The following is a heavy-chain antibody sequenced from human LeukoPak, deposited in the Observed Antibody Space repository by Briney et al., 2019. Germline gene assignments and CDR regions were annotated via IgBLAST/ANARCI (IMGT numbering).Heavy chain of an antibody. CDR3: AKDPPFLYYLDSSGYYSRFDS. CDR2: ISGSGGST. J-gene: IGHJ4*02. CDR1: GFTFSSYA. V-gene: IGHV3-23*01. D-gene: IGHD3-22*01. Sequence: GGSLRLSCAASGFTFSSYAMSWVRQAPGKGLEWVSAISGSGGSTYYADSVKGRFTISRDNSKNTLYLQMNSLRAEDTAVYYCAKDPPFLYYLDSSGYYSRFDSWGQGPLV.